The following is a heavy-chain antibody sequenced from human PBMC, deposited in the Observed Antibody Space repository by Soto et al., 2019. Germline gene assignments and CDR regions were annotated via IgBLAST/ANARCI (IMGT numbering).Heavy chain of an antibody. CDR1: GFTFSSYA. V-gene: IGHV3-30-3*01. CDR2: ISYDGSNK. CDR3: ARDQDIVVAPGAYGMDV. Sequence: GGSLRLSCAASGFTFSSYAMHWVRQAPGKGLEWVAVISYDGSNKYYADSVKGRFTISRDNSKNTLYLQMNSLRDEDTAVYYCARDQDIVVAPGAYGMDVWGQGTTVTVS. J-gene: IGHJ6*02. D-gene: IGHD2-2*01.